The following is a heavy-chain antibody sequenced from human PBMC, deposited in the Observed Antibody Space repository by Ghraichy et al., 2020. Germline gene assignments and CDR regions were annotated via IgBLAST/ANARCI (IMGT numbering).Heavy chain of an antibody. Sequence: LSLTCAVSGGSISSGGYSWRWIRQPPGKGLEWIGYIYHSGSTYYNPSLKSRVTISVDRSKNQFSLKLSSVTAADTAVYYCARVPWANWFDPWGQGTLVTVSS. J-gene: IGHJ5*02. CDR1: GGSISSGGYS. V-gene: IGHV4-30-2*01. D-gene: IGHD7-27*01. CDR3: ARVPWANWFDP. CDR2: IYHSGST.